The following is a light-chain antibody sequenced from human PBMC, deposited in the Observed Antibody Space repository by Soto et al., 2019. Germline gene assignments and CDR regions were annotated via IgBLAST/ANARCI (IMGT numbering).Light chain of an antibody. CDR1: SSDIGAYKY. CDR3: RSYAGRTQRV. Sequence: QSALTQPPSASGSPGQSVTISCTGTSSDIGAYKYVSWYQQYPGKAPKLMIYEVSKRPPGVPDRFSGSKSGNTVSLTVSGLQTGDEADYYCRSYAGRTQRVLGTGTQQTVL. CDR2: EVS. J-gene: IGLJ1*01. V-gene: IGLV2-8*01.